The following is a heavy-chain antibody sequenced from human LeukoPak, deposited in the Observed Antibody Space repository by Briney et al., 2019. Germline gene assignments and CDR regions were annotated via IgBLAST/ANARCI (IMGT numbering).Heavy chain of an antibody. Sequence: ASVKVSYKASGYSFTSYGNSWVRQDPGQGREWMGWISAYNGNTNYAQKLQGRVTMTTDTSTSTAYMELRSLRSDDTAVYYCARVRHSSSDYWGQGTLVTVSS. V-gene: IGHV1-18*01. J-gene: IGHJ4*02. CDR2: ISAYNGNT. CDR1: GYSFTSYG. D-gene: IGHD6-13*01. CDR3: ARVRHSSSDY.